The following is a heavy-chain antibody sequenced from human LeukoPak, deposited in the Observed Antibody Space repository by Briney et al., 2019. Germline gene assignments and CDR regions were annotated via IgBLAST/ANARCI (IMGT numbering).Heavy chain of an antibody. J-gene: IGHJ4*02. CDR1: GGTFSSYA. CDR3: ARIIGVSSSWYSEASYYFDY. CDR2: IIPIFGTA. Sequence: ASVKVSCTASGGTFSSYAISWVRQAPGQGLEWMGGIIPIFGTANYAQKFQGRVTITADESTSTAYMELSSLRSEDTAVYYYARIIGVSSSWYSEASYYFDYWGQGTLVTVSS. D-gene: IGHD6-13*01. V-gene: IGHV1-69*13.